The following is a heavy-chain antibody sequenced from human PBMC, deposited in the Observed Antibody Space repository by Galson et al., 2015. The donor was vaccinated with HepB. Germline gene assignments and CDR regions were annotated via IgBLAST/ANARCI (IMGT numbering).Heavy chain of an antibody. CDR1: GGTFSSYA. CDR2: IIPIFGTA. Sequence: SVKVSCKASGGTFSSYAISWVRQAPGQGLEWMGGIIPIFGTANYAQKFQGRVTITADESTSTAYMELSSLRSEDTAVYYCASYDSSGYYYGYWGQGTLVTVSS. CDR3: ASYDSSGYYYGY. V-gene: IGHV1-69*13. J-gene: IGHJ4*02. D-gene: IGHD3-22*01.